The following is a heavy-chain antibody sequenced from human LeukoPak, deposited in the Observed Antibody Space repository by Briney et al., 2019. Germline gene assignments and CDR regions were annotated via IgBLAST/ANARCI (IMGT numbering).Heavy chain of an antibody. CDR3: ARDRSYYYGSGSYPRYYYYRMDV. V-gene: IGHV3-21*01. Sequence: GGSLRLSCAASGFTFSSYSMNWVRQAPGKGLEWVSSISSSSSYIYYADSVKGRFTISRDNAKNSLYLQMNSLRAQDTAVYYCARDRSYYYGSGSYPRYYYYRMDVCGQGTTVTVSS. D-gene: IGHD3-10*01. CDR1: GFTFSSYS. J-gene: IGHJ6*02. CDR2: ISSSSSYI.